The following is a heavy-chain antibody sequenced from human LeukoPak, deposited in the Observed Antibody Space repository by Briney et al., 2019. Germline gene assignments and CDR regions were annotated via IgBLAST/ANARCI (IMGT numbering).Heavy chain of an antibody. Sequence: PSETLSLTCTVSGGSISSYYWSWIRQPPGKSLEWIGYIYYRGSPNYNPSLKSRVTISIDTSKNQFSLRLSSVTAADTAVYFCARKTGYEILDYWGQGTLVTVSS. CDR1: GGSISSYY. CDR3: ARKTGYEILDY. D-gene: IGHD3-9*01. CDR2: IYYRGSP. V-gene: IGHV4-59*01. J-gene: IGHJ4*02.